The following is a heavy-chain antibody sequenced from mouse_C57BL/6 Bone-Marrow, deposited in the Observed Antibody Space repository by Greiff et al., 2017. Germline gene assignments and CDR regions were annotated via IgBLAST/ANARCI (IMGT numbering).Heavy chain of an antibody. CDR1: GYTFTSYW. Sequence: VQLQQPGTELVKPGASVKLSCKASGYTFTSYWMHWVKQRPGQGLEWIGNINPSNGGTNYNEKFKSKATLTVDKSSSTAYMQRSSLTSEDSAVYYCARSRQLRLHYFDYWGQGTTLTVSS. CDR2: INPSNGGT. V-gene: IGHV1-53*01. CDR3: ARSRQLRLHYFDY. J-gene: IGHJ2*01. D-gene: IGHD3-2*02.